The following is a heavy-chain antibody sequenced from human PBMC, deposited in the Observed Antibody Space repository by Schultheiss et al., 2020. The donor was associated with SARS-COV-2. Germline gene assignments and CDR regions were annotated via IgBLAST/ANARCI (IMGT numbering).Heavy chain of an antibody. Sequence: SETLSLTCTVSGGSISSSSYYWGWIRQPPGKGLEWIGSIYYSGSTNYNPSLKSRVTISVDTSKNQFSLKLSSVTAADTAVYYCAREVYAPYYYYYAMDFWGQGTTVTVSS. CDR2: IYYSGST. V-gene: IGHV4-39*07. CDR1: GGSISSSSYY. J-gene: IGHJ6*02. CDR3: AREVYAPYYYYYAMDF. D-gene: IGHD2-8*01.